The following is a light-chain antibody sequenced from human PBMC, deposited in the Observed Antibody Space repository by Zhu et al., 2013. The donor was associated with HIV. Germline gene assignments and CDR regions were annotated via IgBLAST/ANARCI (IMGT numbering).Light chain of an antibody. CDR2: EDN. CDR1: SGSIASNY. J-gene: IGLJ3*02. Sequence: NFMLTQPHSVSESPGKTVTISCTGSSGSIASNYVQWYQQRPGSAPTTVIYEDNQRPSGVPTRFSGSIDSSSNSASLTISGLKTEDEADYYCQSYDSTNRGVFGGGTKLTVL. CDR3: QSYDSTNRGV. V-gene: IGLV6-57*02.